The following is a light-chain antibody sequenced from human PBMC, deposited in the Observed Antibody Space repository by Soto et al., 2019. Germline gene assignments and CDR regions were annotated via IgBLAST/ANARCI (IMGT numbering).Light chain of an antibody. Sequence: DIQMTHSPSTLYASLGDRVTITCRASPSISSWLAWYQQKPGQAPKLLIYKPSSLESGDPSRFSGSGSGTELTLTISRRQPDDVLTYYCQRYKSYWTFGQGTKVQIK. V-gene: IGKV1-5*03. CDR2: KPS. CDR3: QRYKSYWT. J-gene: IGKJ1*01. CDR1: PSISSW.